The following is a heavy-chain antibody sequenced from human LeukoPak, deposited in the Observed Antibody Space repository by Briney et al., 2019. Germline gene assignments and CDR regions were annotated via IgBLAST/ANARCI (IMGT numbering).Heavy chain of an antibody. V-gene: IGHV4-59*01. CDR1: GASIRSDY. CDR3: AREVRVRGYHHDF. D-gene: IGHD5-12*01. CDR2: VYDTGSI. Sequence: SETLSLTCTVSGASIRSDYWTWIRQPPGKGLEWIGYVYDTGSINYKPSLQSRVSISLDRSKNQFSLRLTSVTAADTAVYYCAREVRVRGYHHDFWGQGILVTGSS. J-gene: IGHJ5*01.